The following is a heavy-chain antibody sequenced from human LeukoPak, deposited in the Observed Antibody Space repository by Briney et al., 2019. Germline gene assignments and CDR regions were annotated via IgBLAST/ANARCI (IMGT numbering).Heavy chain of an antibody. CDR1: GFTFSSYA. Sequence: PGGSLRLSCAASGFTFSSYAMSWVRQAPGKGLEWVSVIYSGGSTYYADSVKGRFTISRDNSKNTLYLQMNSLRAEDTAVYYCARDRYYYDSSGSYYYYGMDVWGQGATVTVSS. CDR3: ARDRYYYDSSGSYYYYGMDV. V-gene: IGHV3-53*01. J-gene: IGHJ6*02. D-gene: IGHD3-22*01. CDR2: IYSGGST.